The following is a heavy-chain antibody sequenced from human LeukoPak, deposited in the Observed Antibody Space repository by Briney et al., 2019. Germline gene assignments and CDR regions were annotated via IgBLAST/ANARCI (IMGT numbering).Heavy chain of an antibody. Sequence: PSETLSLTCTVSGGSISSYYWSWIRQPAGKGLEWIGRIYTSGSTNYNPSLKSRVTMSVDTSKNQFSLKLSSVTAADTAVYYCARYGYYDFWSGYLFDNWFDPWGQGTPVTVSS. D-gene: IGHD3-3*01. CDR1: GGSISSYY. CDR3: ARYGYYDFWSGYLFDNWFDP. V-gene: IGHV4-4*07. CDR2: IYTSGST. J-gene: IGHJ5*02.